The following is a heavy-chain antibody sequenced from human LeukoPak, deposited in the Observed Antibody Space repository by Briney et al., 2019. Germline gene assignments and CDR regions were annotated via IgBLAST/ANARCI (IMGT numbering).Heavy chain of an antibody. CDR2: IYYSGST. V-gene: IGHV4-39*07. Sequence: SETLSLTCTVSGGSISSSSYYWGWIRQPPGKGLEWIGTIYYSGSTNYNPSLKSRVTISVDTSKNQFSLKLSSVTAADTAVYYCARGLGLVRGINWFDPWGQGTLVTVSS. CDR3: ARGLGLVRGINWFDP. J-gene: IGHJ5*02. D-gene: IGHD6-6*01. CDR1: GGSISSSSYY.